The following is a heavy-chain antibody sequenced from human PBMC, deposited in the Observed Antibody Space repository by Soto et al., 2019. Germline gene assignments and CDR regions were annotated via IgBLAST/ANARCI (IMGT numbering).Heavy chain of an antibody. Sequence: GASVKVSCKASGGTFSSYAISWVRQAPGQGLEWMGGIIPIFGTANYAQKFQGRVTITADESTSTAYMELSSLRSEDTAVYYCALYGSGSYYNTDYWGQETLVTVSS. CDR3: ALYGSGSYYNTDY. CDR1: GGTFSSYA. J-gene: IGHJ4*02. V-gene: IGHV1-69*13. D-gene: IGHD3-10*01. CDR2: IIPIFGTA.